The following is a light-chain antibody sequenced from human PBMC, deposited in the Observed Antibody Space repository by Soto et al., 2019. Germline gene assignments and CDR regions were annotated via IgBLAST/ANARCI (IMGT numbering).Light chain of an antibody. J-gene: IGLJ3*02. CDR3: CSYAGSYSWV. Sequence: QPVLTQPRSVSASPGQSVTISCTGTSSDVGSYKSVSWYQQYPGKAPKLMIYDVNKRPSGVPDRFSGSKSGNTASLTISGLQAEDESDYYCCSYAGSYSWVFGGGTKVTVL. V-gene: IGLV2-11*01. CDR2: DVN. CDR1: SSDVGSYKS.